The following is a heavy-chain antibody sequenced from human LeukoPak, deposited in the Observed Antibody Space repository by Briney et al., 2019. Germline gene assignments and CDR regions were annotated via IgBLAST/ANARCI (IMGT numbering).Heavy chain of an antibody. V-gene: IGHV4-59*01. D-gene: IGHD6-25*01. CDR1: GGSISSYY. J-gene: IGHJ6*03. Sequence: PSETLSLTCTVSGGSISSYYWSWIRQPPGKGLEWIGYIYYSGSTNYNPSLKSRVTISVDTSKNQFSLKLSSVTAADTAVYHCARGGGLNYYYHYMDVWGKGTTVTVSS. CDR3: ARGGGLNYYYHYMDV. CDR2: IYYSGST.